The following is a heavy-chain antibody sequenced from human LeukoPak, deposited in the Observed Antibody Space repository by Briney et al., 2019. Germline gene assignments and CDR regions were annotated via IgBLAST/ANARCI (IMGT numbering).Heavy chain of an antibody. D-gene: IGHD3-10*01. Sequence: TGGSLRLSCAASGFTFSSCAMNWVRQAPGKGLEWASTISGSGGDTYYADSVKGRFTISRDNSKNTLYLQMNSLRAEDTAVYYCARGTGRTAFDYWGQGTLVTVSS. J-gene: IGHJ4*02. V-gene: IGHV3-23*01. CDR3: ARGTGRTAFDY. CDR2: ISGSGGDT. CDR1: GFTFSSCA.